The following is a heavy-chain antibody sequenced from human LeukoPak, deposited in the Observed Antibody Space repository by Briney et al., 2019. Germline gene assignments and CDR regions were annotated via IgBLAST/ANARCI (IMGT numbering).Heavy chain of an antibody. CDR3: AKDVITIFGSGPPDY. CDR2: ILYDGTMK. CDR1: TFTFNNYA. J-gene: IGHJ4*02. Sequence: GGSLRLSCAASTFTFNNYAMHWVRQAPGKGLEWVAVILYDGTMKYYGDSVKGRFTISRDNSKNTLYLQMNSLRAEDTAVYYCAKDVITIFGSGPPDYWGQGTLVTVSS. V-gene: IGHV3-30*04. D-gene: IGHD3-3*01.